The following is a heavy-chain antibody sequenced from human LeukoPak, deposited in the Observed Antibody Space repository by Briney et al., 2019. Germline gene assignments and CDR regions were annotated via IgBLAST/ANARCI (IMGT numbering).Heavy chain of an antibody. CDR3: AKDYGGNSAPHFDY. CDR1: GFTFSSYG. CDR2: ISYDGSNK. J-gene: IGHJ4*02. V-gene: IGHV3-30*18. D-gene: IGHD4-23*01. Sequence: PGRSLRLSCAASGFTFSSYGMHWVRQAPGKGLEWVAVISYDGSNKYYADSVKGRLTISRDNSKNTLYLQMNSLRAEDTAVYYCAKDYGGNSAPHFDYWGQGTLVTVSS.